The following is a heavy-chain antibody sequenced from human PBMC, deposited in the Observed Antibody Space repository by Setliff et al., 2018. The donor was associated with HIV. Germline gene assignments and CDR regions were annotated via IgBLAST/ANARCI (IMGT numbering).Heavy chain of an antibody. CDR1: GFTFSGYA. CDR3: AKEFEDLSGAY. J-gene: IGHJ4*02. CDR2: MSFEGSNI. Sequence: GGSLRLSCAASGFTFSGYALHWVRQSPGKGLEWVAVMSFEGSNIYYGDSVKGRFTISRDNSKNTLYLQMNSLRAEDTATYYCAKEFEDLSGAYWGQGTLVTVSS. D-gene: IGHD3-10*01. V-gene: IGHV3-30*04.